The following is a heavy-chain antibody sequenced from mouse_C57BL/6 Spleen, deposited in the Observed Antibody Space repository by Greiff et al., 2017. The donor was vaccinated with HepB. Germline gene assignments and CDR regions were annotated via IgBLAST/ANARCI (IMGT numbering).Heavy chain of an antibody. V-gene: IGHV1-80*01. Sequence: VQLQQSGAELVKPGASVKISCKASGYAFSSYWMNWVKQRPGKGLEWIGQIYPGDGDTNYNGKFKGKATLTADKSSSTAYMQLSSRTSEDSAVYFCAREVTTVVARKNYFDYWGQGTTLTVSS. CDR2: IYPGDGDT. J-gene: IGHJ2*01. CDR1: GYAFSSYW. D-gene: IGHD1-1*01. CDR3: AREVTTVVARKNYFDY.